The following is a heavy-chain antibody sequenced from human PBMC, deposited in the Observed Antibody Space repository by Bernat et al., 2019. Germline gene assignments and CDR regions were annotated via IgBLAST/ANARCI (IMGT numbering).Heavy chain of an antibody. CDR1: GFTFTSSA. J-gene: IGHJ4*01. D-gene: IGHD3-10*01. V-gene: IGHV1-58*01. CDR2: IVVGSGNT. Sequence: QMQLVQSGPEVKKPGTSVKVSCKASGFTFTSSAVQWVRQARGQRLEWIGWIVVGSGNTNYAQKFQERVTITRDMSTSTAYMELSSLSSEDTAVYYGAAGYYYGSGSYYIPDYWGQGTLVTVSS. CDR3: AAGYYYGSGSYYIPDY.